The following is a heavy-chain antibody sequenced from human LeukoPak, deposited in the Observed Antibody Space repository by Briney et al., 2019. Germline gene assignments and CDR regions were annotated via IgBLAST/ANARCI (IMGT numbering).Heavy chain of an antibody. V-gene: IGHV4-59*01. CDR1: GGSISSYY. J-gene: IGHJ5*02. CDR3: ARDYVWGSYRYNDAWFDP. Sequence: SETLSLTCTVSGGSISSYYWSWIRQPPGKGLEWIGYIYYSGSTNYNPSLKSRVTISVDTSKSQFSLELSSVTAADTAVYYCARDYVWGSYRYNDAWFDPWGQGTLVTVSS. CDR2: IYYSGST. D-gene: IGHD3-16*02.